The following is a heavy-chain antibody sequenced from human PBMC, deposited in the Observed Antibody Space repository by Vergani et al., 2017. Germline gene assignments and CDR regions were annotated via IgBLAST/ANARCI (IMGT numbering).Heavy chain of an antibody. D-gene: IGHD2-21*01. Sequence: EVQLVESGGGIVKPGGSLRLSCVASGFSFRNAWMNWVRRTPGTGLEWVGRIKSTFDRGTTDYAAAVKGRFTISRDDSKNTLFLQMNGLKTEDIGVYYCTTDPRYCGDGSCCWLRDHHYYGMDVWGQGTTVTVSS. V-gene: IGHV3-15*07. CDR1: GFSFRNAW. CDR3: TTDPRYCGDGSCCWLRDHHYYGMDV. J-gene: IGHJ6*02. CDR2: IKSTFDRGTT.